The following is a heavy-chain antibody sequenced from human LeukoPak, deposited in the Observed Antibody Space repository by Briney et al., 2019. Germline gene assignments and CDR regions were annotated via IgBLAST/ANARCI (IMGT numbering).Heavy chain of an antibody. V-gene: IGHV3-33*01. D-gene: IGHD2-15*01. CDR3: AGDLNQWSIQFDS. Sequence: GGSLRLSCAASGLTVRTNGMHWVRQPPGQGLEWVAAIDSDGNRRYYADSVKGRFTVSRDIYKNTVDLQIDSLRAEDTAAYFCAGDLNQWSIQFDSWGQGTLVTVAS. CDR1: GLTVRTNG. J-gene: IGHJ5*01. CDR2: IDSDGNRR.